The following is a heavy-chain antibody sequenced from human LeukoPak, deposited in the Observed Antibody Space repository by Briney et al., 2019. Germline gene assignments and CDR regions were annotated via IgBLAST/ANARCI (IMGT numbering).Heavy chain of an antibody. V-gene: IGHV3-66*01. CDR2: IYDGGT. CDR3: ARDGEYSIGFGFDY. D-gene: IGHD3-22*01. Sequence: GGSLRLSCAASGFTVRNMYMNWVRQAPGKGLGWVSVIYDGGTFYADSVKGRFTISRDNSKNTVFLQMNSLRAEDTAVYYCARDGEYSIGFGFDYWGQGTLVTVSS. J-gene: IGHJ4*02. CDR1: GFTVRNMY.